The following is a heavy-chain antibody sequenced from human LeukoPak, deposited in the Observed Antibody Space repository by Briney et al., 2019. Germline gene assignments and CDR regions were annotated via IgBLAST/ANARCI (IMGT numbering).Heavy chain of an antibody. CDR1: GFTFTNYG. J-gene: IGHJ4*02. V-gene: IGHV3-23*01. CDR3: ARGARVLDY. Sequence: GGTLRLSCAASGFTFTNYGMDWVRQAPGKGLEWVSGVSGSGGSTYYADSVKGRFTISRDNSKNTLYLQMSSLRAEDTAVYYCARGARVLDYWGQGTLVTVSS. CDR2: VSGSGGST. D-gene: IGHD3-10*01.